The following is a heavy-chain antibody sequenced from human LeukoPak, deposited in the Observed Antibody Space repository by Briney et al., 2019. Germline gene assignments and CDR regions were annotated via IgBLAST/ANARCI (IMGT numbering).Heavy chain of an antibody. CDR3: AKYTSGTSYRGLDQ. J-gene: IGHJ4*02. Sequence: HSGGSLRLSCGASGLTVSSYAMSWVRQAPGKGLEWVSTIIGSAVNTYYADSVKGRFTISRDDSKNTVYLQMNSLRAEDTAVYSCAKYTSGTSYRGLDQWGQGTLVTVSS. D-gene: IGHD3-10*01. CDR2: IIGSAVNT. V-gene: IGHV3-23*01. CDR1: GLTVSSYA.